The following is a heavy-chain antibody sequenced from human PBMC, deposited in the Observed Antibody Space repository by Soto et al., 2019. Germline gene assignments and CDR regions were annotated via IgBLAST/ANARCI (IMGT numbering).Heavy chain of an antibody. J-gene: IGHJ4*02. CDR1: GFTFSSYA. CDR2: ISYDGSNK. Sequence: GGSLGLSCAASGFTFSSYAMHWVRQAPGKGLEWVAVISYDGSNKYYADSVKGRFTISKDNSKNTLYLQMNSLRAEDTAVYYCARDLRRLGYYYDSSGYYSPDYWGQGTLVTVSS. CDR3: ARDLRRLGYYYDSSGYYSPDY. D-gene: IGHD3-22*01. V-gene: IGHV3-30-3*01.